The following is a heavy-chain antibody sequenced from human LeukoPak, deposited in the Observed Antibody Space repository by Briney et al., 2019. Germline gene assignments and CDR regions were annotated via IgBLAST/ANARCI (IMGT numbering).Heavy chain of an antibody. Sequence: GGSLRLSCAASGFTFSSYEMNWVRQAPGKGLEWVSAISGSGGSTYYADSVKGRFTISRDNSKNTLYLQMNSLRAEDTAVYYCAKDRYSYGYCYFDYWGQGTLVTVSS. CDR3: AKDRYSYGYCYFDY. J-gene: IGHJ4*02. V-gene: IGHV3-23*01. CDR1: GFTFSSYE. D-gene: IGHD5-18*01. CDR2: ISGSGGST.